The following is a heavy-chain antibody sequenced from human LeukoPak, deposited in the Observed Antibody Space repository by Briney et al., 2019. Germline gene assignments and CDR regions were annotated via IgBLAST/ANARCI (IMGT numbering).Heavy chain of an antibody. J-gene: IGHJ4*02. CDR3: ARQPRSGCYVDYFDY. D-gene: IGHD1-26*01. Sequence: PSETLSLTCTVSGDSISSSSYYWGWIRQPPGKGLEWIGNIYYSGSTYYNPSLKSRVTISVDTSKNQFSLKLSSVTAADTAVYYCARQPRSGCYVDYFDYWGQGTLVTVSS. CDR2: IYYSGST. CDR1: GDSISSSSYY. V-gene: IGHV4-39*01.